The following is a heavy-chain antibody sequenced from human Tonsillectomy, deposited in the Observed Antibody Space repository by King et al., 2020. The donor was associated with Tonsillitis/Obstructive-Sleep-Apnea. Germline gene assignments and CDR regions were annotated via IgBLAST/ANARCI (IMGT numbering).Heavy chain of an antibody. CDR3: ASIVTPINYMDV. CDR2: IIPIFGTA. J-gene: IGHJ6*03. Sequence: QLVQSGAEVKKPGSSVKVSCKTSGGTFSSYAISWVRQAPGQGLEGMGGIIPIFGTANYAQKFQGRVTITADESTSTACMELSSLRSEDTAVYYCASIVTPINYMDVWGKGTTVTVSS. D-gene: IGHD4-23*01. V-gene: IGHV1-69*01. CDR1: GGTFSSYA.